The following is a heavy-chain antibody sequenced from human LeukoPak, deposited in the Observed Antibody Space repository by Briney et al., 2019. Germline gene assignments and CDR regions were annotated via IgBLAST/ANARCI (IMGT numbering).Heavy chain of an antibody. CDR1: GGSISSGGYY. CDR2: IYHSGST. D-gene: IGHD3-10*01. V-gene: IGHV4-30-2*01. J-gene: IGHJ6*02. CDR3: ASYRRGTPRYYGMDV. Sequence: PSQTLSLTCTVSGGSISSGGYYWSWIRQPPGKGLEWIGYIYHSGSTNYNPSLKSRVTISVDKSKNQFSLKLSSVTAADTAVYYCASYRRGTPRYYGMDVWGQGTTVTVSS.